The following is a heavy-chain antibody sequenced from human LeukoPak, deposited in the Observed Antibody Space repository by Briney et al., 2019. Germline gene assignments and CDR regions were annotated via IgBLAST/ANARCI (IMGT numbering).Heavy chain of an antibody. D-gene: IGHD5-18*01. J-gene: IGHJ4*02. Sequence: GGSLRLSCAASGFTFSSNYMSWVRQAPGKGLEWVSVIYSGGSTYYEDSVKGRFTISRDNSKNTLYLQMNSQRAEETAVYYCARGHSYGYGYWGQGTLVTVSS. CDR1: GFTFSSNY. V-gene: IGHV3-53*01. CDR2: IYSGGST. CDR3: ARGHSYGYGY.